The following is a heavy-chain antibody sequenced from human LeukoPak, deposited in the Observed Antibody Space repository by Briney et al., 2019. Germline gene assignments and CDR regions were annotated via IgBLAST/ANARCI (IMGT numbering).Heavy chain of an antibody. V-gene: IGHV3-20*04. J-gene: IGHJ4*02. D-gene: IGHD4-11*01. Sequence: RTGXXLRLSCAASGFTSDDYGMSWVRQAPGKGMEWVSCINWNGGNTDYEDSVKGGFTISRDNAKKSLYLQMNSLRAEDTALYYCARDKSNYFFDYWGQGTLVTVSS. CDR2: INWNGGNT. CDR1: GFTSDDYG. CDR3: ARDKSNYFFDY.